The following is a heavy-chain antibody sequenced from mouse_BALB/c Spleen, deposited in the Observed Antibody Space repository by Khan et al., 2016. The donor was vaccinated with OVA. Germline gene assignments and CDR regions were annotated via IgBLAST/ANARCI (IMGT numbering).Heavy chain of an antibody. D-gene: IGHD2-3*01. V-gene: IGHV5-17*02. Sequence: EVELVESGGGLVQPGGSRKLSCAASGFTFSGFGMHWVRQAPEKGLEWVAFISSGSNTIYYADTVKGRFTISRDNPKRTLFLQMTSLRSEDTAMYFCARTGYYYCDYWGQGTTLTVSS. J-gene: IGHJ2*01. CDR1: GFTFSGFG. CDR2: ISSGSNTI. CDR3: ARTGYYYCDY.